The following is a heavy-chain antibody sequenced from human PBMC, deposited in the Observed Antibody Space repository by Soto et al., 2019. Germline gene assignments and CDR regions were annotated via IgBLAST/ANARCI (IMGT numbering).Heavy chain of an antibody. D-gene: IGHD2-21*01. CDR2: IDPSDSYT. CDR3: ARHMVQNYGMDV. J-gene: IGHJ6*04. Sequence: PGESLNISCKGSGSSFTSYLISRVRQMPGKGLEWMGRIDPSDSYTNYSPSFQGHVTISADKSISTAYLQWSSLKASDTAMYYCARHMVQNYGMDVWGKGTTVTV. CDR1: GSSFTSYL. V-gene: IGHV5-10-1*01.